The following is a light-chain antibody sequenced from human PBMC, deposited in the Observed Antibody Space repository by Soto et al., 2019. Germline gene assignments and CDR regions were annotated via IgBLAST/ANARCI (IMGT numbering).Light chain of an antibody. J-gene: IGKJ2*01. CDR2: AAS. CDR3: QQSHTIPYT. V-gene: IGKV1-39*01. Sequence: DIQMTQSPSSLPASVGDRVTLTCRASQSISTYLNWYQQKPGKAPKLLIYAASSLQSGVPSRLSGSGSGTDFTLTFSSLQHEDFATYYCQQSHTIPYTFGQGTKLEIK. CDR1: QSISTY.